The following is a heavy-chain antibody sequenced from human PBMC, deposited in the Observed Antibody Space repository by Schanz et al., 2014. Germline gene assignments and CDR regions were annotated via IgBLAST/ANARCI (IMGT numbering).Heavy chain of an antibody. CDR3: AKGPYYYYYMDV. CDR2: VSRSTPDI. Sequence: VQLVESGGGVVQPGRSLRLSCAASGFTFSSYSLNWVRQAPGKGLEWVSYVSRSTPDIYYADSVKGRFTISGDSSKYTVYLQMNSLRADDTAVYYCAKGPYYYYYMDVWGNGTTVTVSS. J-gene: IGHJ6*03. CDR1: GFTFSSYS. V-gene: IGHV3-21*01.